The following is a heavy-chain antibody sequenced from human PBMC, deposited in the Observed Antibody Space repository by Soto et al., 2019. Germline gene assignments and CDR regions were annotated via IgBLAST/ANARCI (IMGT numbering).Heavy chain of an antibody. V-gene: IGHV4-31*03. D-gene: IGHD2-21*02. Sequence: SETLSLTCTVSGGSISSGGYYWSWIRQHPGKGLEWIGYIYYSGSTYYNHSLKSRVTISVDTSKNQFSLKLSSVTAADTAVYYCARGWGLVFDYWGQGTLVTVS. CDR3: ARGWGLVFDY. CDR2: IYYSGST. CDR1: GGSISSGGYY. J-gene: IGHJ4*02.